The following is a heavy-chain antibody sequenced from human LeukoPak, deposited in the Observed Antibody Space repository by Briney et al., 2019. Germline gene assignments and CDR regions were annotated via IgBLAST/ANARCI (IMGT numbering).Heavy chain of an antibody. J-gene: IGHJ4*02. CDR1: GGTFSSYA. Sequence: GASVKVSCKASGGTFSSYAISWVRQAPGQGLEWMGWISAYNGNTNYAQKLQGRVTMTTDTSTSTAYMELRSLRSDDTAVYYCARDHYSNYVGDYWGQGTLVTVSS. V-gene: IGHV1-18*01. CDR2: ISAYNGNT. D-gene: IGHD4-11*01. CDR3: ARDHYSNYVGDY.